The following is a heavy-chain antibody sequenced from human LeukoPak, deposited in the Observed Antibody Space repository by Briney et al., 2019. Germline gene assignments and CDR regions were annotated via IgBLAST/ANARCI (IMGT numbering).Heavy chain of an antibody. CDR2: ISGSGGST. Sequence: GGSLRLSCAASGFTFSSYAMSWVRQAPGKGLEWVSVISGSGGSTSYADSVKGRFTISRDNSMNTLYLQMNSLRAEDTAVYYCAKFVRGAATNWFDPWGQGTLVTVSS. D-gene: IGHD3-10*02. V-gene: IGHV3-23*01. CDR3: AKFVRGAATNWFDP. J-gene: IGHJ5*02. CDR1: GFTFSSYA.